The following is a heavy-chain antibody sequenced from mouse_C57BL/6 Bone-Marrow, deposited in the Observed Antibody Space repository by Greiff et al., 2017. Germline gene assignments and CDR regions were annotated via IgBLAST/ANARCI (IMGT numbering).Heavy chain of an antibody. CDR2: FSSGSSTI. J-gene: IGHJ2*01. CDR1: GFTFSDYG. V-gene: IGHV5-17*01. D-gene: IGHD1-1*01. Sequence: EVKVVESGGGLVKPGGSLKLSCAASGFTFSDYGMHWVRQAPEKGLQWVAYFSSGSSTISYDATVKGRFTISRDNAKNTLFLHMPSLRYEDTAMYYCARDYYGGDYWGQGTTLTVSS. CDR3: ARDYYGGDY.